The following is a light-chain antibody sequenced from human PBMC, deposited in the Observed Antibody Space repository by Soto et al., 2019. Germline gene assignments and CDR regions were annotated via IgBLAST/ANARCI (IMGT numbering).Light chain of an antibody. CDR3: QQYRYFPWT. J-gene: IGKJ1*01. Sequence: DIQMTQSPFTLSASVGDRVTITCRASQSISMSLAWHQQKPGKAPKPLLYKGSSLESGAPSRFSGSGSGTEFTLTISSLEPHDFATYYCQQYRYFPWTFGQGTKVEIK. CDR2: KGS. V-gene: IGKV1-5*03. CDR1: QSISMS.